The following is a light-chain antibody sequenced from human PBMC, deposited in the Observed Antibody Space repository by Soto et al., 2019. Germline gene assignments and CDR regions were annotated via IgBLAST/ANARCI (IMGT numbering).Light chain of an antibody. V-gene: IGKV1-16*01. Sequence: DIRMTQSPSSLSASVGDRVTITCRASLTIGDSLSWFQQKVGKPPTLLIYGASALQSGVQARFSGSGSGPESTLTISSLQSEDFAVYYCQQYNNPRTFGQGTKVDI. CDR1: LTIGDS. CDR3: QQYNNPRT. CDR2: GAS. J-gene: IGKJ1*01.